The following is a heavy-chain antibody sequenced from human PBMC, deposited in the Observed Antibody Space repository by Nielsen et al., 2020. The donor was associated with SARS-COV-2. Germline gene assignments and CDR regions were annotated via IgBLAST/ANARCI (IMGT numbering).Heavy chain of an antibody. CDR3: ASLLWPRG. D-gene: IGHD3-10*01. V-gene: IGHV3-30*04. J-gene: IGHJ4*02. CDR2: ISYDGSNK. Sequence: GGSLRLSCAASGFTFSSYAMHWVRQAPGRGLEWVAVISYDGSNKYYADSVKGRFTISRDNSKNTLYLQMNSLRAEDTAVYYCASLLWPRGWGQGTLVTVSS. CDR1: GFTFSSYA.